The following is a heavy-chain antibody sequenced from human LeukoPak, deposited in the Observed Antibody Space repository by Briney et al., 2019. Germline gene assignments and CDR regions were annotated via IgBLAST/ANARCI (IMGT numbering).Heavy chain of an antibody. Sequence: GGSLRLSCAASGFTFSSYWMDWVRQAPGKGLEWVANIKPDGSEKYYVDSVKGRFTISRDNAKNSLYLQMNSLRVEDTAVYYCARDKYGACFDSWGQGTLVTVSS. D-gene: IGHD4-17*01. CDR3: ARDKYGACFDS. CDR2: IKPDGSEK. J-gene: IGHJ4*02. CDR1: GFTFSSYW. V-gene: IGHV3-7*04.